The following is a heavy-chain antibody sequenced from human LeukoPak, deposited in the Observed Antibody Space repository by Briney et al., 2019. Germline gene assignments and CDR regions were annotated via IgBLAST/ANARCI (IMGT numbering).Heavy chain of an antibody. J-gene: IGHJ4*02. CDR3: AREDSSGYYYDYFDY. D-gene: IGHD3-22*01. V-gene: IGHV3-23*01. CDR1: GFTFNNYA. CDR2: ITGSGSSA. Sequence: PGGSLRLSCAASGFTFNNYAMSWVRQAPGKGLEWVSAITGSGSSAYYTDSVKGRFTVSRDNSKNTVYLQMNSLGAEDTAVYYCAREDSSGYYYDYFDYWGQGTLVTVSS.